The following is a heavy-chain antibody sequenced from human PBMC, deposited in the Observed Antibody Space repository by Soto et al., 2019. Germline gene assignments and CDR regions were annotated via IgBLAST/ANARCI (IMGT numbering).Heavy chain of an antibody. CDR3: AKVVGRDYSNYVVRDYYYMDV. J-gene: IGHJ6*03. D-gene: IGHD4-4*01. CDR1: GFTFSSYA. V-gene: IGHV3-23*01. CDR2: ISGSGGST. Sequence: GGSLRLSCAASGFTFSSYAMSWVRQAPGKGLEWVSAISGSGGSTYYADSVKGRFTISRDNSKNTLYLQMNSLRAEDTAVYYCAKVVGRDYSNYVVRDYYYMDVWGKGTTVTVSS.